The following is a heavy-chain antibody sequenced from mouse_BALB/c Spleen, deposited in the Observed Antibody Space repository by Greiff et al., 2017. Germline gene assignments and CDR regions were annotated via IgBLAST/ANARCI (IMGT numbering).Heavy chain of an antibody. Sequence: EVQLVESGGGLVQPGGSRKLSCAASGFTFSSFGMHWVRQAPEKGLEWVAYISSGSSTINYADTVKGRFTISRDNPKNTLFLQMTSLRSEDTAMYYCARLPYYYAMDYWGQGTSVTVSS. J-gene: IGHJ4*01. V-gene: IGHV5-17*02. CDR3: ARLPYYYAMDY. CDR2: ISSGSSTI. CDR1: GFTFSSFG.